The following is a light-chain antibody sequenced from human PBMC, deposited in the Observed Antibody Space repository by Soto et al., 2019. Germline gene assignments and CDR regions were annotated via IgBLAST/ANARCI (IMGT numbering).Light chain of an antibody. V-gene: IGKV1-33*01. CDR3: QQYDNLPSIT. Sequence: DIQMTQSPSSLSASVGDRVTITCQASQDISNYLNWYQQKPGKAPKLLIYDASNLETGVPSRFTGSGSGTEFTFTISSLQTEDIATYDGQQYDNLPSITFGQGTRLEIK. CDR2: DAS. CDR1: QDISNY. J-gene: IGKJ5*01.